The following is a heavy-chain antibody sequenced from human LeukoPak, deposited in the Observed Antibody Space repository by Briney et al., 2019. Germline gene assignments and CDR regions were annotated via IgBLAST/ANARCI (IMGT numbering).Heavy chain of an antibody. CDR3: ARGGGSGYYGYNWFDP. CDR1: GGSISSYY. J-gene: IGHJ5*02. Sequence: SETLSLTCTVSGGSISSYYWSWIRQPAGKGLEWIGRIYTSGSTNYNPSLKSRVTMSVDTSKNQFSLKLSSVTAADTAVYYCARGGGSGYYGYNWFDPWGQGTLVTVSS. D-gene: IGHD3-22*01. CDR2: IYTSGST. V-gene: IGHV4-4*07.